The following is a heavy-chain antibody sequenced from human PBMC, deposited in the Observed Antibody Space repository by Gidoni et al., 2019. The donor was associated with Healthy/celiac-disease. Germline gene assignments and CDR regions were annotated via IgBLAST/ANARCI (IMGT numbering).Heavy chain of an antibody. Sequence: QLQLQESGPGLVKPSETLSLTCTVSGGSISRSRYYWGWIRQPPGKGLEWIGSIYYSGSTYYNPSLKSRVTISVDTSKNQFSLKLSSVTAADTAVYYCARAHRYDFWSGYYPDYWGQGTLVTVSS. CDR3: ARAHRYDFWSGYYPDY. CDR2: IYYSGST. CDR1: GGSISRSRYY. J-gene: IGHJ4*02. D-gene: IGHD3-3*01. V-gene: IGHV4-39*01.